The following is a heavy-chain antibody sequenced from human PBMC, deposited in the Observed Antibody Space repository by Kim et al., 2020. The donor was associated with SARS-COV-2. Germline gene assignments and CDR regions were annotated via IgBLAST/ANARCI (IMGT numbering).Heavy chain of an antibody. CDR1: GYTFTGYY. V-gene: IGHV1-2*05. CDR2: INQNSGGT. D-gene: IGHD3-10*01. CDR3: ARGSVVRGVIMSYYYYGMDV. Sequence: ASVKVSRKASGYTFTGYYMHWVRQAPGQGLEWMGRINQNSGGTKYAQKFQGRVTMTRDTSNSTAYMELSRLRSHDTVVYYCARGSVVRGVIMSYYYYGMDVWGQGTTVTVSS. J-gene: IGHJ6*02.